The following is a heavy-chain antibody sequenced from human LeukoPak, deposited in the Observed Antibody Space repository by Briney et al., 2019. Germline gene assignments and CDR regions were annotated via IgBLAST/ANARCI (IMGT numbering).Heavy chain of an antibody. J-gene: IGHJ3*02. CDR2: IYHSGST. CDR3: ARDNDGDYDAFDI. Sequence: SETLSLTCAVSGGSIISSNWWSWVRQPPGKGLEWIGEIYHSGSTNYNPSLKSRVTISVDKSKNQFSLKLSSVTAADTAVYYCARDNDGDYDAFDIWGQGTMVTVSS. V-gene: IGHV4-4*02. D-gene: IGHD4-17*01. CDR1: GGSIISSNW.